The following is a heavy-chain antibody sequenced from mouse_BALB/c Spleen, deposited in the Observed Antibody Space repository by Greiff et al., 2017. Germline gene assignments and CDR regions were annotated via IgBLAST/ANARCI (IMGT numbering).Heavy chain of an antibody. CDR1: GFTFSDYY. V-gene: IGHV5-4*02. J-gene: IGHJ3*01. CDR3: ARTARATSWFAY. CDR2: ISDGGSYT. Sequence: EVMLVESGGGLVKPGGSLKLSCAASGFTFSDYYMYWVRLTPEKRLEWVATISDGGSYTYYPDSVKGRFTISRDNAKNNLYLQMSSLKSEDTAMYYCARTARATSWFAYWGQGTLVTVSA. D-gene: IGHD3-1*01.